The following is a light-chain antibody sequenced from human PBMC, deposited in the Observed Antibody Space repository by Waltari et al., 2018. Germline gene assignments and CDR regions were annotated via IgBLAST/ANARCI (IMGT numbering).Light chain of an antibody. CDR1: NIGTKS. CDR3: QVWDANNEPGV. Sequence: SYVLTQPPSVSVAPGETARITWGGNNIGTKSVPWDQQKPGQAPVLVISYDNDRRSGIPERFSGSNSGNTATLTISRVEAGDEAEYFCQVWDANNEPGVFGTGTEVTVL. J-gene: IGLJ1*01. V-gene: IGLV3-21*04. CDR2: YDN.